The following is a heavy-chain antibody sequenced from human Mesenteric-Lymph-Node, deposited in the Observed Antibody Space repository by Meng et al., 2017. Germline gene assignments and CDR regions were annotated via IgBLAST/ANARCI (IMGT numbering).Heavy chain of an antibody. J-gene: IGHJ4*02. Sequence: SETLSLTCTVSGGSISSSSYYWGWIRQPPGKGLEWIGSIYYSGSTYYNPSLKSRVTISVDTSKNQFSLKLSSVTAADTAVYYCARELIAAAGKDYWGQGTLVTVSS. D-gene: IGHD6-13*01. CDR2: IYYSGST. CDR1: GGSISSSSYY. V-gene: IGHV4-39*07. CDR3: ARELIAAAGKDY.